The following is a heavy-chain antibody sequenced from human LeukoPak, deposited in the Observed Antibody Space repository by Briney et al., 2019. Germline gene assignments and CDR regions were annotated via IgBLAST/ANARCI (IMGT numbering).Heavy chain of an antibody. CDR1: GFTFTRYW. D-gene: IGHD2-2*01. CDR3: AREGGVFCSSTSCYLDY. J-gene: IGHJ4*02. CDR2: INSDGSST. V-gene: IGHV3-74*01. Sequence: GGSLRLSSAASGFTFTRYWMYWVRQAPGKGLMWVSRINSDGSSTSYADSVKGRFTISRDNSKNTLYLQMNSLRAEDTAVYYCAREGGVFCSSTSCYLDYWGQGTLVTVSS.